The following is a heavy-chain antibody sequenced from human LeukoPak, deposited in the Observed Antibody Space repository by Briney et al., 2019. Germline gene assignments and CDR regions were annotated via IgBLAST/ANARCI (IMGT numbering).Heavy chain of an antibody. J-gene: IGHJ4*02. CDR3: ASGPGYFDY. D-gene: IGHD3-10*01. Sequence: GGSWRSSVAASGFTVGSTYLTWFGRAQGKGLEWVSVIYSGGSTYYADSVKGRFTISRDNSKNTLYLQMNSLRAEDTAVYYCASGPGYFDYWGQGTLVTVSS. CDR1: GFTVGSTY. CDR2: IYSGGST. V-gene: IGHV3-53*01.